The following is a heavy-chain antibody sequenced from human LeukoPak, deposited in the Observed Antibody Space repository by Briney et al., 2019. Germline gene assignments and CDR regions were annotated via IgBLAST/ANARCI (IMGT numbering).Heavy chain of an antibody. CDR2: IYPGDSDT. CDR1: GSSLTSYV. Sequence: GEPLQISCEGSGSSLTSYVSGWVRQLPGKGLECMGIIYPGDSDTRYSPSFQGEVTISADKSISTAYLQWSSLKASDTAMYYCARRDSSGCFDYWGQGTLVTVSS. D-gene: IGHD3-22*01. CDR3: ARRDSSGCFDY. V-gene: IGHV5-51*01. J-gene: IGHJ4*02.